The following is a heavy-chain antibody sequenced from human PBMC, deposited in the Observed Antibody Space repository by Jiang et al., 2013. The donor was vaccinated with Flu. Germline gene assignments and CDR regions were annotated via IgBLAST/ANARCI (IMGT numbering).Heavy chain of an antibody. V-gene: IGHV3-33*01. J-gene: IGHJ3*02. Sequence: GLEWVAVIWYDGSNEYYGDSVKGRFTISRDNSKNTLYLQVNSLRADDTAVYYCARGGLFYFDSGGYHDTFDIWGQGTMVTVSS. D-gene: IGHD3-22*01. CDR3: ARGGLFYFDSGGYHDTFDI. CDR2: IWYDGSNE.